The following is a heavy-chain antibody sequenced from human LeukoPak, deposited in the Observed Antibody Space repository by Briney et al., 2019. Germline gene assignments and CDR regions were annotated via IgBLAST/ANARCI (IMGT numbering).Heavy chain of an antibody. CDR3: ARHPGSHCSTATCYTGGVFDY. Sequence: GSLRLSCAASGFTLSSSAMSWVRQPPGKGLEWIGSIYYTGSTFYNPSLKSRVTISADTSKNQLSLKLSSVTAADTAVYYCARHPGSHCSTATCYTGGVFDYWGQGTLVTVSS. D-gene: IGHD2-2*02. J-gene: IGHJ4*02. CDR2: IYYTGST. CDR1: GFTLSSSA. V-gene: IGHV4-39*01.